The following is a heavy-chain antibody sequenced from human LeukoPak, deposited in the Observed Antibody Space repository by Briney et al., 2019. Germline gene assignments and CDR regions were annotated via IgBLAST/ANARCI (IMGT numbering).Heavy chain of an antibody. CDR2: INSDSNYI. D-gene: IGHD3-10*01. CDR1: GFTFRSYS. Sequence: GGSLRLSCAASGFTFRSYSMNWVRQAPGKGLEWASSINSDSNYIYYADSVQGRFTISRDNAKNSLYLQMSSLRAEDTAVYYCAVAYYYGSGDAFDIWGQGTKVTVSS. V-gene: IGHV3-21*01. J-gene: IGHJ3*02. CDR3: AVAYYYGSGDAFDI.